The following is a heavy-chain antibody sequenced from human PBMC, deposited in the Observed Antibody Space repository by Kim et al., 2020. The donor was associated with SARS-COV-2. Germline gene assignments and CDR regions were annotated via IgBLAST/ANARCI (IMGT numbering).Heavy chain of an antibody. J-gene: IGHJ6*02. CDR2: ISSSSSYI. CDR1: GFTFSSYS. CDR3: ARDLQDIVVVVAATLTGYYGMDV. Sequence: GGSLRLSCAASGFTFSSYSMNWVRQAPGKGLEWVSSISSSSSYIYYADSVKGRFTISRDNAKNSLYLQMNSLRAEDTAVYYCARDLQDIVVVVAATLTGYYGMDVWGQGTTVTVSS. D-gene: IGHD2-15*01. V-gene: IGHV3-21*01.